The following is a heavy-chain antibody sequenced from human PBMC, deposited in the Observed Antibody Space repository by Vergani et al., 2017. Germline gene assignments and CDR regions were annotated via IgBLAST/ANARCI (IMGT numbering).Heavy chain of an antibody. Sequence: VQLVESGGGVVQPGRSLRLSCAASGFTFSSYGMHWVRQAPGKGLEWVAVISYDGSNKYYADSVKGRFTISRDNSKNTLYLQMNSLRAEDTAVYYCAKDPTSYGSGSSPHFDYWGQGTLVTVSS. CDR3: AKDPTSYGSGSSPHFDY. D-gene: IGHD3-10*01. CDR1: GFTFSSYG. V-gene: IGHV3-30*18. J-gene: IGHJ4*02. CDR2: ISYDGSNK.